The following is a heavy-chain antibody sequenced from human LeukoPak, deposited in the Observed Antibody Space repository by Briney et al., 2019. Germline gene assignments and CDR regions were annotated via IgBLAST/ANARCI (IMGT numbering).Heavy chain of an antibody. D-gene: IGHD4-17*01. CDR1: GYTFTSYY. Sequence: GASVKVSCKASGYTFTSYYMHWVRQAPGQGLEWMGIINPSGGSTSYAQKFQGRVTMTRDMSTSTVYMELSSLRAEDTAVYYCAKVRWYDYGDYDYWGQGTLVTVSS. J-gene: IGHJ4*02. V-gene: IGHV1-46*01. CDR3: AKVRWYDYGDYDY. CDR2: INPSGGST.